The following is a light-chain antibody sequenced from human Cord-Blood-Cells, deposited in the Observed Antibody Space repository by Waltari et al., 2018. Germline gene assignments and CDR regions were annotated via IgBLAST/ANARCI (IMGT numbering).Light chain of an antibody. CDR2: DAS. J-gene: IGKJ2*01. CDR1: QGISSA. CDR3: QQFNSYPHT. Sequence: AIQLTPSPPSLSASVGERVSITCRASQGISSALAWYQQKPGKAPKLLIYDASSLESGVPSRFSGSGSGTDFTLTISSLQPEDFATYYCQQFNSYPHTFGQGTKLEIK. V-gene: IGKV1-13*02.